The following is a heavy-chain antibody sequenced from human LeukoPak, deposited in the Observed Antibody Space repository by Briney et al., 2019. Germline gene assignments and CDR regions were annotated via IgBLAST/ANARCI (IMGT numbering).Heavy chain of an antibody. Sequence: SETLSLTCAVYGESFSGYFWNWIRQPPGKGLEWIGEINHSGSTSNHNPSLKSRVTMSVDTSKNQFSLKLSSVTAADTAVYYCARGQRRYYGSGSYQDYWGQGTLVTVSS. CDR2: INHSGSTS. CDR3: ARGQRRYYGSGSYQDY. CDR1: GESFSGYF. V-gene: IGHV4-34*01. D-gene: IGHD3-10*01. J-gene: IGHJ4*02.